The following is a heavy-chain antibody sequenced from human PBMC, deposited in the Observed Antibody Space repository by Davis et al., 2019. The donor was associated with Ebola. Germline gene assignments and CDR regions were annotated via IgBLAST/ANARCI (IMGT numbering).Heavy chain of an antibody. CDR2: IRSKTNGGII. Sequence: GESLKISCAASGFSFNEAWTWMNWVRQAPGKGLEWVGRIRSKTNGGIIDYAAFVEGRFINSRDDSKNTLFLQINSLRTEDTAVYYCSTDPARGYWGQGTLVNVSS. CDR3: STDPARGY. J-gene: IGHJ4*02. V-gene: IGHV3-15*07. CDR1: GFSFNEAW.